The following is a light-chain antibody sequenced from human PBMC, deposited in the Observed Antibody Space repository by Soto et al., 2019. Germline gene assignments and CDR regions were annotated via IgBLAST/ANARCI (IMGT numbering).Light chain of an antibody. Sequence: DIQMTQSPSTLSASVGDRVTNTCRASQSISSWLAWYQQKPGKAPKLLIYQASNLKSGVPSRFSGSGSATEFTLTISSLQPDDFATYYCEDYSSSSGLTFGEGTKVDIQ. CDR3: EDYSSSSGLT. J-gene: IGKJ4*01. CDR2: QAS. V-gene: IGKV1-5*03. CDR1: QSISSW.